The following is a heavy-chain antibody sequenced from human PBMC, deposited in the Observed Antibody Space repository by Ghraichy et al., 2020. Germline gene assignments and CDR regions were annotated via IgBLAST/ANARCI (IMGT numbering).Heavy chain of an antibody. Sequence: GGSLRLSCAASGFSFSTFWLSWVRQAPGKGLEWVAKIKQDGSEKYYVDSVKGRFTISRDNAKNSLYLQMNSLRVEDTAVYYCARGGEFAPAVTWWFDPWGQGTLVTVSS. J-gene: IGHJ5*02. V-gene: IGHV3-7*03. CDR3: ARGGEFAPAVTWWFDP. D-gene: IGHD2-2*01. CDR2: IKQDGSEK. CDR1: GFSFSTFW.